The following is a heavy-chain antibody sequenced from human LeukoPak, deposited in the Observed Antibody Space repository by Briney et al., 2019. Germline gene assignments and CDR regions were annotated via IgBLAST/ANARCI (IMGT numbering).Heavy chain of an antibody. V-gene: IGHV3-73*01. CDR1: GFTFSGSA. J-gene: IGHJ4*02. CDR2: IRGKANNYAT. CDR3: ASRGDSSGYSYPFDY. Sequence: GGSLRLSCAASGFTFSGSAIHWVRQASGKGLEWVGRIRGKANNYATAYAASVKGRFTLSRDDSKNTAYLQMDSLKTEDTAVYYCASRGDSSGYSYPFDYWGQGTLVTVS. D-gene: IGHD3-22*01.